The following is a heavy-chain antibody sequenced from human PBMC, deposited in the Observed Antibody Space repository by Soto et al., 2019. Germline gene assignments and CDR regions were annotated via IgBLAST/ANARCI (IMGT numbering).Heavy chain of an antibody. CDR1: GYTFTSYG. J-gene: IGHJ6*03. CDR3: ARVSGSHYDYYYFMDV. CDR2: ISAYNGNT. V-gene: IGHV1-18*01. D-gene: IGHD1-1*01. Sequence: AAVKVSCKASGYTFTSYGISWVRQAPGQGLEWMGWISAYNGNTNYAQKLQGRVTMTTDTSTSTAYMELRSLRSDDTAVYYCARVSGSHYDYYYFMDVWGKGTTVTVSS.